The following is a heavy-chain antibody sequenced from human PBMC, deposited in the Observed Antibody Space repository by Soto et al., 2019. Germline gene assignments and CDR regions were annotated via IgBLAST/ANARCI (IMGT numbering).Heavy chain of an antibody. Sequence: GGSLRLSCAASGFTFSSYSMNWVRQAPGKGLEWVSSISSSSSYIYYADSVKGRFTISRDNAKNSLYLQMNSLRAEDTAVYYCARDRDYYYGMDVWGQGTTVTVSS. CDR1: GFTFSSYS. V-gene: IGHV3-21*01. CDR2: ISSSSSYI. CDR3: ARDRDYYYGMDV. J-gene: IGHJ6*02.